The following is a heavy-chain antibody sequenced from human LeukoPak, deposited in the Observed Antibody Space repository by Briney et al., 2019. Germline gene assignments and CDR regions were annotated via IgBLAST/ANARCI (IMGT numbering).Heavy chain of an antibody. D-gene: IGHD3-9*01. J-gene: IGHJ4*02. CDR1: GYTFTGYY. CDR2: INPNSGGT. Sequence: GASVKVSCKASGYTFTGYYIHWVRQAPGQGLEWMGRINPNSGGTNYAQKFQGRVTMTRDTSISTAYMELSRLRSDDTAVYYCARGMWSDYDILTGYLEFDYWGQGTLLTVSS. V-gene: IGHV1-2*06. CDR3: ARGMWSDYDILTGYLEFDY.